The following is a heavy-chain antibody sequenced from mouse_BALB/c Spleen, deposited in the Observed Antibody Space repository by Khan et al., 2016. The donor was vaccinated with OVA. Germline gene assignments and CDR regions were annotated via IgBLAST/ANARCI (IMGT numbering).Heavy chain of an antibody. CDR1: GFTFSSFG. CDR3: ARSGGNFHWYFDV. Sequence: VKLEESGGGLVQPGGSRKLSCAASGFTFSSFGIHWVRQAPKNGLEWVAYINSGSSTIYYVDTVKGQFTISRDILKTTLFLQMTSLRSEDTAMYYCARSGGNFHWYFDVWGAGTSVTVSS. CDR2: INSGSSTI. V-gene: IGHV5-17*02. D-gene: IGHD2-1*01. J-gene: IGHJ1*01.